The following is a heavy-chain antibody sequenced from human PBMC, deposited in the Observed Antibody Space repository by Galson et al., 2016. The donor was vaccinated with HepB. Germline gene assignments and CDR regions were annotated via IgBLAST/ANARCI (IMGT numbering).Heavy chain of an antibody. CDR3: ARITPLLHYAMDV. CDR1: GGSISSYY. J-gene: IGHJ6*02. Sequence: SETLSLTCTVSGGSISSYYWSWIRQPPGKGLEWIGYIFYNGSPNYFPSLKSRVTISLDASKNQFSLKLISVPAADTAVYYCARITPLLHYAMDVWGQGTTVTVSS. D-gene: IGHD1-14*01. CDR2: IFYNGSP. V-gene: IGHV4-59*01.